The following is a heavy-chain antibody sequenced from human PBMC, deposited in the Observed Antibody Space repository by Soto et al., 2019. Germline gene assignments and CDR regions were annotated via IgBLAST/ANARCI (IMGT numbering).Heavy chain of an antibody. D-gene: IGHD3-3*01. CDR1: GFTFSNYP. J-gene: IGHJ4*02. CDR3: ARSDTITTNTPLDH. V-gene: IGHV3-30-3*01. Sequence: QVRLVESGGGVVQPGRSLRLSCGASGFTFSNYPMHWVRQAPGKGLEWVAVISGDETDQSYADSLRGRCSISRDNSRSTVYLQINSLRPDDTAFYYCARSDTITTNTPLDHWGQGTLVTVSS. CDR2: ISGDETDQ.